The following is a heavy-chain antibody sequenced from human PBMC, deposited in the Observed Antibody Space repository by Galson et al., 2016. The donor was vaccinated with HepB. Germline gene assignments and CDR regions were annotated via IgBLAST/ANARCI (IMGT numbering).Heavy chain of an antibody. CDR2: IYPGDSHT. Sequence: QSGAEVKKPGESLKISCKGSGSSFTTYWIGWVRQMPGKGLEWMGIIYPGDSHTRYSPSFQGRVTISADKSISTAYLQWSSLKASDTAMYSCARHLLEDSGYGRGFDYWGQGTLVTVSS. V-gene: IGHV5-51*01. D-gene: IGHD5-12*01. J-gene: IGHJ4*02. CDR3: ARHLLEDSGYGRGFDY. CDR1: GSSFTTYW.